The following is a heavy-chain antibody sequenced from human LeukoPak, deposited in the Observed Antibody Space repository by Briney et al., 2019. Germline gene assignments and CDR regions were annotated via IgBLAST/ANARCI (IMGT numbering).Heavy chain of an antibody. CDR2: IYSSGST. V-gene: IGHV4-59*01. D-gene: IGHD3-22*01. Sequence: PSETLSLTCTVSGGSISSYYWSWNRQPPGQGLEWIGYIYSSGSTNYNPSLKSRVTISVDTSKNQFSLKLSSVTAADTAVYYCARGRREYYYDSSGYNYFDYWGQGTLVTVSS. CDR1: GGSISSYY. CDR3: ARGRREYYYDSSGYNYFDY. J-gene: IGHJ4*02.